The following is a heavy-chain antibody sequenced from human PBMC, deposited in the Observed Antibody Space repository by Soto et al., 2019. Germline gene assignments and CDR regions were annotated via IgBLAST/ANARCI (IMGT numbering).Heavy chain of an antibody. D-gene: IGHD6-13*01. V-gene: IGHV1-69*02. Sequence: QVQLVQSGAEVKKPGSSVKVSCKASGGTFSSYTISWVRQAPGQGLEWMGRIIPILGIANYAQKFQGRVTITPDKSTSTAYMELSSLRSEDTAVYYCARGSGIAAAGTVPFDYWGQGTLVTVSS. CDR1: GGTFSSYT. CDR3: ARGSGIAAAGTVPFDY. CDR2: IIPILGIA. J-gene: IGHJ4*02.